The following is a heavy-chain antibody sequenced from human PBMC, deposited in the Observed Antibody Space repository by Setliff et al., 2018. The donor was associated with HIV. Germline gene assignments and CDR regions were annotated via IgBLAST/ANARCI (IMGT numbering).Heavy chain of an antibody. Sequence: PSETLSITCTVSGGSISSRSYYWGWIRQPPGKGLEWIGSIYYSGSTDYDPSLKSRVTISVDTSKNQFSLKLSSVTAADTAVYYCARVGGTTWGVYYHYYYMDVWGKGTTVTVSS. CDR3: ARVGGTTWGVYYHYYYMDV. D-gene: IGHD1-7*01. V-gene: IGHV4-39*01. J-gene: IGHJ6*03. CDR1: GGSISSRSYY. CDR2: IYYSGST.